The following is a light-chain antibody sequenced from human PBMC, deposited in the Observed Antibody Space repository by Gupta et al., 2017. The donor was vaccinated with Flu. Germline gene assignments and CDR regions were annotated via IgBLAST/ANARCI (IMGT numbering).Light chain of an antibody. CDR1: NIGSKS. CDR2: DDS. V-gene: IGLV3-21*02. CDR3: QVWDSSSDHPGV. J-gene: IGLJ2*01. Sequence: SYLLTQPPSVSVAPGQTARITRGGNNIGSKSVHWYQQKPGQAPVLVVYDDSDRPSGIPGRFSGSNSGNTATLTISRVEAGDEADYYCQVWDSSSDHPGVFGGGTKLTVL.